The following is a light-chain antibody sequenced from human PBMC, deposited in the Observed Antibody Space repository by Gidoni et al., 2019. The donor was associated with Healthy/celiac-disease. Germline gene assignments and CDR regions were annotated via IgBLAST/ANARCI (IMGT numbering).Light chain of an antibody. CDR3: QQYNSYLFT. CDR2: KAS. V-gene: IGKV1-5*03. J-gene: IGKJ3*01. Sequence: DIQMTQSPSTLSASVGDRVTITCPASQSISSWFAWYQQKPGKAPKLLIYKASSLESGVPSRFSGSGSGTEFTLTISSLQPDDFATYYCQQYNSYLFTFGPGTKVDIK. CDR1: QSISSW.